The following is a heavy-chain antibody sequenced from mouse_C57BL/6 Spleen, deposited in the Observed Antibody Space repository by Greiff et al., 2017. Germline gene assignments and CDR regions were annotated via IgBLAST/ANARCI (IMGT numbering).Heavy chain of an antibody. CDR2: ISGGGGNT. Sequence: DVMLVESGGGLVKPGGSLKLSCAASGFTFSSYTMSWVRQTPEKRLEWVATISGGGGNTYYPDSVKGRFTISRDNAKNTLYLQMSSLRSEDTALYYCARQESTRYFDVWGTGTTVTVSS. CDR1: GFTFSSYT. CDR3: ARQESTRYFDV. D-gene: IGHD1-1*01. J-gene: IGHJ1*03. V-gene: IGHV5-9*01.